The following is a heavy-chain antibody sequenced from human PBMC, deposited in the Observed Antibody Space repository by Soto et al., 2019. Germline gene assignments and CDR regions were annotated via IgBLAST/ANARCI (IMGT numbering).Heavy chain of an antibody. Sequence: GGSLRLSCAASGFPFSSYSMNWVRQAPGKGLEWVSSISSSSYIYYADSVKGRFTISRDNAKNSLYLQMNSLRAEDTAVYYCARDLGRYYDILTGYYPFDYWGQGTLVTVSS. D-gene: IGHD3-9*01. V-gene: IGHV3-21*01. CDR3: ARDLGRYYDILTGYYPFDY. CDR1: GFPFSSYS. J-gene: IGHJ4*02. CDR2: ISSSSYI.